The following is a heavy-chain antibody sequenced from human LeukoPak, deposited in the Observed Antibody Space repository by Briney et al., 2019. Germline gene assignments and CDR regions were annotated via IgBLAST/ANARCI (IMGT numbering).Heavy chain of an antibody. CDR3: ARGAWQRRWLQSRDAEYYFDY. J-gene: IGHJ4*02. V-gene: IGHV1-8*01. D-gene: IGHD5-24*01. CDR2: MNPNSGNT. CDR1: GYTFTGYD. Sequence: ASVKVSCKASGYTFTGYDINWVRQATGQGLEWMGWMNPNSGNTGYAQKFQGRVTMTRNTSISTAYMELSSLRSEDTAVYYCARGAWQRRWLQSRDAEYYFDYWGQGTLVTVSS.